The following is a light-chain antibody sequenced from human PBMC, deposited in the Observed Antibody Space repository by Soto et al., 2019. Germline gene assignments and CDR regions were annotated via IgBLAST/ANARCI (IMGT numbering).Light chain of an antibody. J-gene: IGLJ1*01. CDR1: SSDVGGYNY. V-gene: IGLV2-8*01. Sequence: QSALTQPPSASGSPGQSVTISCTGTSSDVGGYNYVSWYQHHPGKAPKLMIYDVSKRPSGVPVRFSGSKSGNTASLTVSGLQAEDEADYYCSSYAGSNNYVFGTGTKVTVL. CDR2: DVS. CDR3: SSYAGSNNYV.